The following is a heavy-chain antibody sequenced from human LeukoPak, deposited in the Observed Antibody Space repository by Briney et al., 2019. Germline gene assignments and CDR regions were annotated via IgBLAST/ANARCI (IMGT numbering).Heavy chain of an antibody. CDR1: GFTFSSYS. Sequence: GGSLRLSCAASGFTFSSYSMNWVRQAPGKGLEWVSSISSSSSYIYYADSVKGRFTIPRDNAKNSLYLQMNSLRAEDTAVYYCARDPTTVTVFDYWGQGTLVTVSS. D-gene: IGHD4-11*01. CDR2: ISSSSSYI. CDR3: ARDPTTVTVFDY. V-gene: IGHV3-21*01. J-gene: IGHJ4*02.